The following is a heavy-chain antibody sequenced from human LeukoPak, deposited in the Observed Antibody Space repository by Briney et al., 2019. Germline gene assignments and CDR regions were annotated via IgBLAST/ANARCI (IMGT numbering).Heavy chain of an antibody. D-gene: IGHD4-17*01. Sequence: GGSLRLSCAASGFTFSSYSMNWVRQAPGKGLEWVSVIYSGGSTYYADSVKGRFTISRDNSKNTLYLQMNSLRAEDTAVYYCARDYGDYGRGMDVWGQGTTVTVSS. CDR2: IYSGGST. V-gene: IGHV3-66*01. CDR1: GFTFSSYS. J-gene: IGHJ6*02. CDR3: ARDYGDYGRGMDV.